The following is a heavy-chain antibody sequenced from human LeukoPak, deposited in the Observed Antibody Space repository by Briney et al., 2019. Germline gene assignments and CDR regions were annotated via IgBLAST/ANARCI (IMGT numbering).Heavy chain of an antibody. CDR2: IDPNSGGT. CDR3: ARDFADIVVVPAAHQVYYYYMDV. J-gene: IGHJ6*03. D-gene: IGHD2-2*01. Sequence: ASVKVSCKASGYTFTGYYMHWVRQAPGQGLEWMGRIDPNSGGTNYAQKFQGRVTMTRDTSISTAYMELSRLRSDDTAVYYWARDFADIVVVPAAHQVYYYYMDVWGKGTTVTVSS. CDR1: GYTFTGYY. V-gene: IGHV1-2*06.